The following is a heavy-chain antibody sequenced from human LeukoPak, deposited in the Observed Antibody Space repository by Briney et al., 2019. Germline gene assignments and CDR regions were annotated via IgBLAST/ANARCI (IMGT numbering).Heavy chain of an antibody. V-gene: IGHV1-18*01. Sequence: ASVKVSCKASGYTFTSYGISWVRQAPGQGLEWMGWISAYNGNTNYAQKLQGRVTMTTDTSTSTAYMELRSLRSDDTAVYYCARDLPLWEPFRAAFDIWGQGTMVTVSS. CDR3: ARDLPLWEPFRAAFDI. CDR1: GYTFTSYG. CDR2: ISAYNGNT. D-gene: IGHD1-26*01. J-gene: IGHJ3*02.